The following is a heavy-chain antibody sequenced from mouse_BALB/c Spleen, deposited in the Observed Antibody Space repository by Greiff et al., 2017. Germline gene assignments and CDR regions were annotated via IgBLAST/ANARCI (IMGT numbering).Heavy chain of an antibody. CDR2: ISYSGST. V-gene: IGHV3-2*02. J-gene: IGHJ4*01. Sequence: EVQLQESGPGLVKPSQSLSLTCTVTGYSITSDYAWNWIRQFPGNKLEWMGYISYSGSTSYNPSLKSRISITRDTSKNQFFLQLNSVTTEDTATYYCARDGTEDAMDYWGQGTSVTVSS. CDR1: GYSITSDYA. D-gene: IGHD3-3*01. CDR3: ARDGTEDAMDY.